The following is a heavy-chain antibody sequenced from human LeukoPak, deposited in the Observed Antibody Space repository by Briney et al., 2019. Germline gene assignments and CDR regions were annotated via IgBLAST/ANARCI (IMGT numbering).Heavy chain of an antibody. CDR2: TYYTSKLHH. CDR1: GDSVSSNRAA. D-gene: IGHD4-17*01. V-gene: IGHV6-1*01. CDR3: ARESQGTTYEMDV. J-gene: IGHJ6*04. Sequence: SQTLSLTCAISGDSVSSNRAAWNWIRQSPSRGLEWLGRTYYTSKLHHDYAVFVSSRIITNPDTSKNQFSLQVNSVTPEDTAVYYSARESQGTTYEMDVWGKGTTVTVSS.